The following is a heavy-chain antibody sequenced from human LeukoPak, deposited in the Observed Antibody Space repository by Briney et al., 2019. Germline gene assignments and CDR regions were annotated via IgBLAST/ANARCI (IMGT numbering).Heavy chain of an antibody. CDR2: ISGSGGST. CDR3: AKAKRVATIFDY. D-gene: IGHD5-12*01. CDR1: GFTFSSYG. J-gene: IGHJ4*02. V-gene: IGHV3-23*01. Sequence: GGSLRLSCAASGFTFSSYGMHWVRQAPGKGLEWVSAISGSGGSTYYADSVKGRFTISRDNSKNTLYLQMNSLRAEDTAVYYCAKAKRVATIFDYWGQGTLVTVSS.